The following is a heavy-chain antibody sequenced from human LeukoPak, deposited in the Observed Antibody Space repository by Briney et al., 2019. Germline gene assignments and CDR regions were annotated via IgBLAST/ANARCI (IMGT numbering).Heavy chain of an antibody. CDR1: GYTFTAYH. J-gene: IGHJ2*01. D-gene: IGHD6-19*01. V-gene: IGHV1-2*02. CDR2: IHPNSGAT. Sequence: ASVKVSCKASGYTFTAYHMHWVRQAPGQGPEWMGAIHPNSGATNYAQKFQGRVTMPRDTSISTASMELSRLKYEDTAVYYCARDSCGGGGCHFWYFDLWGRGTLVTVSS. CDR3: ARDSCGGGGCHFWYFDL.